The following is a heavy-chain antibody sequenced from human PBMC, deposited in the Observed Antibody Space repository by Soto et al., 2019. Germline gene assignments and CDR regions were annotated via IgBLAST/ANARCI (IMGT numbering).Heavy chain of an antibody. D-gene: IGHD3-3*01. V-gene: IGHV4-4*02. Sequence: QVQLQESGPGLVKPLGTLSLTCGVSGGSISSSNWWSWVRQPPGKGLEWIGEFHHTGSTNYNPSLKSRVTILLDKSKNQFSLKLTSVTAADTAVYYCASRGGLAYFDYWGQGTLVTVSS. CDR1: GGSISSSNW. CDR2: FHHTGST. J-gene: IGHJ4*02. CDR3: ASRGGLAYFDY.